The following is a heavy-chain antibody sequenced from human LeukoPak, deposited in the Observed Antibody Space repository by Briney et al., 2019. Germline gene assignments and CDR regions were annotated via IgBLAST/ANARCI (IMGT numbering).Heavy chain of an antibody. Sequence: GGSLRLSCGASGFTFSSYGMHWVRQAPGKGLEWVAVIWYDGSNTYYAHSVKGRFTISRDDPKNTLYLQMNSLRAEDTAVYYCARDYLDWYFDLWGRGTLVTVSS. CDR3: ARDYLDWYFDL. CDR1: GFTFSSYG. J-gene: IGHJ2*01. V-gene: IGHV3-33*01. CDR2: IWYDGSNT.